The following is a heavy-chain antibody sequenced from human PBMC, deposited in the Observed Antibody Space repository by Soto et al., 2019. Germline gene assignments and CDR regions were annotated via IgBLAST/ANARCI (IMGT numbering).Heavy chain of an antibody. CDR2: IYPGDSDT. D-gene: IGHD6-13*01. Sequence: GESLKISCKGSGYSFTSYWIGWVRQMPGKGLEWMGIIYPGDSDTRYSPSFQGQVTISADKSISTAYLQWSSLKASDTAMYYCARHIGAGNTLYYYGMDVWGQGTTVTVSS. CDR1: GYSFTSYW. V-gene: IGHV5-51*01. J-gene: IGHJ6*02. CDR3: ARHIGAGNTLYYYGMDV.